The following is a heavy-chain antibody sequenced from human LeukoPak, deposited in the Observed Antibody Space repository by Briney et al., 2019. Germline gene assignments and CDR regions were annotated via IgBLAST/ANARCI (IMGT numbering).Heavy chain of an antibody. Sequence: GASVKVSCKASGYTFTSYYMHWVRQAPGQGLEWMGIINPSGGSTSYAQKFQGRVTMTRDTSTSTVYMELSSLRSEDTAVYYCARGASYPRGYYDSSGYYLLPYYFDYWGQGTLVTVSS. D-gene: IGHD3-22*01. CDR1: GYTFTSYY. J-gene: IGHJ4*02. V-gene: IGHV1-46*01. CDR3: ARGASYPRGYYDSSGYYLLPYYFDY. CDR2: INPSGGST.